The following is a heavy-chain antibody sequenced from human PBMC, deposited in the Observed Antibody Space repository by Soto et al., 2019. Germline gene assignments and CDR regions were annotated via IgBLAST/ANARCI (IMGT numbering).Heavy chain of an antibody. Sequence: LKVSCKASGYTFTGHYIHWVRQAPEQGPEWMGEIGPESGATRYAQRFQGRVTMTRDMSITTVYMELNNLRPDDTAVYYCGRGRSGQIVVFHWGQGTPVTVSS. J-gene: IGHJ4*02. CDR2: IGPESGAT. CDR3: GRGRSGQIVVFH. V-gene: IGHV1-2*02. D-gene: IGHD5-12*01. CDR1: GYTFTGHY.